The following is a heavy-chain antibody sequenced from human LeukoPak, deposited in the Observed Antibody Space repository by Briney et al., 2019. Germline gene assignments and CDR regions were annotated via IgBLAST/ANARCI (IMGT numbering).Heavy chain of an antibody. J-gene: IGHJ3*02. CDR3: ARPRATTGRIEDKDAFDI. CDR1: GFTFSDYY. Sequence: RAGGSLRLSCAASGFTFSDYYMTWIRQAPGKGLEWVSHISTTSTSTNYADSVKGRFTISRDNAKSSLYLQMNNLRAEDTAVYYCARPRATTGRIEDKDAFDIWGQGTMVTVSS. CDR2: ISTTSTST. D-gene: IGHD1-1*01. V-gene: IGHV3-11*03.